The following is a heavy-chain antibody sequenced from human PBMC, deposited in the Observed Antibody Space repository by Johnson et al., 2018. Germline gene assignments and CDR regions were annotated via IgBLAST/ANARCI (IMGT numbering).Heavy chain of an antibody. V-gene: IGHV3-23*04. CDR2: ISGSGDIT. CDR1: GFTFNNYA. D-gene: IGHD5-18*01. J-gene: IGHJ6*02. Sequence: VQLVQSGGGLVQPGGSLRLSCAASGFTFNNYAMTWVRQAPGKGLEWVSAISGSGDITYYADSVKGRFTISRDNSKNTLYLKMNSLRAEDTAVYYWAKAMAPYHYYGMHVWGQGTTVTVSS. CDR3: AKAMAPYHYYGMHV.